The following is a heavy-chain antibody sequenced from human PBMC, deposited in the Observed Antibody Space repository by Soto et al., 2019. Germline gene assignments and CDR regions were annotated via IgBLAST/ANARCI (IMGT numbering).Heavy chain of an antibody. Sequence: SGPTLVNPTETLTLTCTVSGFSLSNARMGVSWIRQPPGKALEWLAHIFSNDEKSYSTSLKSRLTISKDTSKSQVVLTMTNMDPVDTATYYCARKGYYDSSGYQGYFDYWGQGTLVTVSS. V-gene: IGHV2-26*01. J-gene: IGHJ4*02. D-gene: IGHD3-22*01. CDR3: ARKGYYDSSGYQGYFDY. CDR1: GFSLSNARMG. CDR2: IFSNDEK.